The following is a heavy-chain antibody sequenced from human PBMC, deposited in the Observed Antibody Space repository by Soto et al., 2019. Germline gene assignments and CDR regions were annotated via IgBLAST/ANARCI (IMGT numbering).Heavy chain of an antibody. J-gene: IGHJ4*02. CDR3: ARDPRGGSSSADY. CDR2: IIPILGIA. D-gene: IGHD2-15*01. CDR1: GGTFSSYT. V-gene: IGHV1-69*08. Sequence: QVQLVQSGAEVKKPGSSVKVSCKASGGTFSSYTISWVRQAPGQGLEWMGRIIPILGIANYAQKFQGRVTTNADNTTSTAYMELSSRRSEDTALYYWARDPRGGSSSADYWGQGTLVTVSS.